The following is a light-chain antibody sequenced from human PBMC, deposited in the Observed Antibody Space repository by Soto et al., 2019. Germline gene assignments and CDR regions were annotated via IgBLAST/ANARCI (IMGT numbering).Light chain of an antibody. V-gene: IGKV3-15*01. Sequence: EIVMTQSPATLSVSPGERATLSCRASQSFGSNLAWYQQKPGQAPRLLIYGASTRATGIPARFSGSGSGTEFTLTISSLQSEDFAVYYCQQYNSWPPMYTFGQGTKLEIK. CDR3: QQYNSWPPMYT. J-gene: IGKJ2*01. CDR1: QSFGSN. CDR2: GAS.